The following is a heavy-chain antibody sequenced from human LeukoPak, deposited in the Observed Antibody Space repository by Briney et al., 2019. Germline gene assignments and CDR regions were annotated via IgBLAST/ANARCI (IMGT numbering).Heavy chain of an antibody. J-gene: IGHJ6*03. V-gene: IGHV4-39*02. CDR3: ARDRGFGDPYYYYMDV. D-gene: IGHD3-10*01. CDR2: IYYSGST. Sequence: PSETLSLTCTVSGGSISSSSYYWGWIRQPPGKGLEWIGSIYYSGSTYYNPSLKSRVTISVDTSKNQFSLKLSSVTAADTAVYYCARDRGFGDPYYYYMDVWGKGTTVTVSS. CDR1: GGSISSSSYY.